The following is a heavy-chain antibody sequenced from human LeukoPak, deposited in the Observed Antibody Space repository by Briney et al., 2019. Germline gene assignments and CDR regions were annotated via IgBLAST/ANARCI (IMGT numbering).Heavy chain of an antibody. Sequence: GGSLRLSCTASGFTFGDYAMSWVRQAPGKGLEWVGFIRSKAYGGTTEYAASVKGRFTISRDDSKSIAYLQMNSLKTEDTAVYYCTRENYGFWSGHDYWGQGTLVTVSS. CDR1: GFTFGDYA. V-gene: IGHV3-49*04. CDR3: TRENYGFWSGHDY. J-gene: IGHJ4*02. CDR2: IRSKAYGGTT. D-gene: IGHD3-3*01.